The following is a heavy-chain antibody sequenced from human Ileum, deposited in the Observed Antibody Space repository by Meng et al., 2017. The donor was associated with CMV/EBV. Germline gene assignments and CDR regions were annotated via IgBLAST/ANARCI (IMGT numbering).Heavy chain of an antibody. CDR3: ATGAGSFLV. CDR1: GFIVSGND. D-gene: IGHD3-10*01. Sequence: QSLCCEDAGFIVSGNDMNWVRQAPGKGLEWVSVLHSGGDAKYADSVKGRFTIARDASQNTLFLQMDSLRVEDTAGYYCATGAGSFLVWGQGTLVTVSS. CDR2: LHSGGDA. V-gene: IGHV3-53*01. J-gene: IGHJ4*02.